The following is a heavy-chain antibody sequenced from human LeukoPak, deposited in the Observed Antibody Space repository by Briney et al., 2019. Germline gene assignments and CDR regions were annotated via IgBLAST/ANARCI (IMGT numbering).Heavy chain of an antibody. J-gene: IGHJ4*02. V-gene: IGHV4-4*02. CDR2: IYHSGST. D-gene: IGHD3-10*01. Sequence: SGTLSLTCAVSGGSISSSNWWSWVRQPPGKGLEWIGEIYHSGSTNYNPSLKSRVTISVDKSKNQFSLKLSFVTAADTAVYYCARVSPMVRGVIDYWGQGTLVTASS. CDR3: ARVSPMVRGVIDY. CDR1: GGSISSSNW.